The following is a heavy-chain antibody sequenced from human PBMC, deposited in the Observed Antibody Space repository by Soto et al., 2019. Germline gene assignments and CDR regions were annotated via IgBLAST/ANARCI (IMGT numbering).Heavy chain of an antibody. CDR2: IIPIFGTA. CDR1: GGTFSSYA. V-gene: IGHV1-69*13. Sequence: SVKVSCKASGGTFSSYAISWVRQAPGQGLEWMGGIIPIFGTANYAQKFQGRVTITADGSTSTAYMELSSLRSEDTAVYYCAGGLGYCSGTSCQKIYYYYGMDVWGQGTTVTVSS. CDR3: AGGLGYCSGTSCQKIYYYYGMDV. J-gene: IGHJ6*02. D-gene: IGHD2-2*01.